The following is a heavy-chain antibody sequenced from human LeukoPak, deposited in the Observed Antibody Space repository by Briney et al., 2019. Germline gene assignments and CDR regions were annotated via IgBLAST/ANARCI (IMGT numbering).Heavy chain of an antibody. CDR1: GGSISSGGYS. J-gene: IGHJ6*02. Sequence: SETLSLTCAVSGGSISSGGYSWSWIRQPPGKGLEWIGYIYHSGSTYYNPSLKSRVTISVDRSKNQFSLKLSSVTAADTAVYYCARETYYYGLDVWGQGTTVTVSS. V-gene: IGHV4-30-2*01. CDR2: IYHSGST. CDR3: ARETYYYGLDV.